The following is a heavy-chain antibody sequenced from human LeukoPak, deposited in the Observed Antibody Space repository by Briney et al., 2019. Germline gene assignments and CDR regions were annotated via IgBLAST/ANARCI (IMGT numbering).Heavy chain of an antibody. D-gene: IGHD5-12*01. Sequence: PGGSLRHSCAASGVTLSGYSMNWVRQAPGKGLEWVSYISSSSNDTYYADSVRGRFTISRDNARNSLYLQLNSLRAEDTAMYYCARDSGYSGYDFIVGCFDYWGQGTLVTVSS. J-gene: IGHJ4*02. CDR1: GVTLSGYS. V-gene: IGHV3-48*01. CDR3: ARDSGYSGYDFIVGCFDY. CDR2: ISSSSNDT.